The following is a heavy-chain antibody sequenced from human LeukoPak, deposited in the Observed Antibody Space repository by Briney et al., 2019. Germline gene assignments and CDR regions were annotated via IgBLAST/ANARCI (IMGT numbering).Heavy chain of an antibody. J-gene: IGHJ4*02. CDR2: ISYDGSNK. Sequence: PGGSLRLSCAASGFTFSSYAMHWVRQAPGKGLEWVAVISYDGSNKYYADSVKGRFTISRDNSKNTLYLQMNSLRAEDTAVYYCARGRGDCRGPSIPDLPPFDYWGQGTLVTVSS. V-gene: IGHV3-30-3*01. CDR3: ARGRGDCRGPSIPDLPPFDY. D-gene: IGHD2-21*02. CDR1: GFTFSSYA.